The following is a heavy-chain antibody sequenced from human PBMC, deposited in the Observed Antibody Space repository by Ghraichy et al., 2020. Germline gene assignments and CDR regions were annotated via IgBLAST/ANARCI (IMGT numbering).Heavy chain of an antibody. Sequence: SETLSLTCAVYGGSFSGYYWSWIRQPPGKGLEWIGEINHSGSTNYNPSLKSRVTISVDTSKNQFSLKLSSVTAADTAVYYCARVGVLMVYATPDLWGRGTLVTVSS. CDR1: GGSFSGYY. V-gene: IGHV4-34*01. D-gene: IGHD2-8*01. CDR2: INHSGST. CDR3: ARVGVLMVYATPDL. J-gene: IGHJ2*01.